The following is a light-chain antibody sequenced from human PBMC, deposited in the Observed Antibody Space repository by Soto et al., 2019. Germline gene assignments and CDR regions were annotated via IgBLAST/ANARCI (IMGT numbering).Light chain of an antibody. CDR3: SSYTSNSTLV. Sequence: QSALTQPASVSGSPGQSITISCTGTSSDVGGYNYVSWYQQHPGKAPKLMIYDVSNRPSGVSNRFSGSKSGNTASLTISGLQAEDEAHYYCSSYTSNSTLVFGGGTKLTVL. CDR1: SSDVGGYNY. J-gene: IGLJ2*01. V-gene: IGLV2-14*01. CDR2: DVS.